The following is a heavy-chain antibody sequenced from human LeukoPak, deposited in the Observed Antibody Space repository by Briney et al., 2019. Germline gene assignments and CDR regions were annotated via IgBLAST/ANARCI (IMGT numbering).Heavy chain of an antibody. J-gene: IGHJ4*02. Sequence: GGSLRLSCAASGFAFSTYSMNWVRQAPGKGLEWISSITSTATYIYYADSVKGRFTISRDNTKNSLYLQMNSLRAEDTAVYFCARVAGRKFHLDYWGQGTQVTVSS. D-gene: IGHD6-13*01. CDR2: ITSTATYI. CDR3: ARVAGRKFHLDY. V-gene: IGHV3-21*01. CDR1: GFAFSTYS.